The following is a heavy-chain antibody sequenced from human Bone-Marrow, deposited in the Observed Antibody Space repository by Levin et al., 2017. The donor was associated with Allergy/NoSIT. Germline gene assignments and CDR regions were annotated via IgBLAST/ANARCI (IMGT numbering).Heavy chain of an antibody. CDR3: ARSHPLTGTTHFSYQDGMDV. CDR2: ITTGSNYK. CDR1: GFDFHIYI. V-gene: IGHV3-21*06. Sequence: GGSLRLSCEASGFDFHIYIMNWVRQAPGKGLEWLSSITTGSNYKYYVDSVRGRFVISRDNGRNSVYLQMNSLRAEDTAVYYCARSHPLTGTTHFSYQDGMDVWGQGTTVTVSS. D-gene: IGHD1/OR15-1a*01. J-gene: IGHJ6*02.